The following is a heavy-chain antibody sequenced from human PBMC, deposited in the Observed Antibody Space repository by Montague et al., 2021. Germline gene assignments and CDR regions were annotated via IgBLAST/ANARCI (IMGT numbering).Heavy chain of an antibody. Sequence: SETLSLTCGLSGGSLSGYYWAWIRQNPGKGLEWIGNINHSGSAKYNPSLKNRVSISVVTSNNQFFLDPTSVTAADTAMYFCARGLFGTVNGQYSGGWYYFDKWGQGTMVTVSS. CDR1: GGSLSGYY. CDR2: INHSGSA. CDR3: ARGLFGTVNGQYSGGWYYFDK. J-gene: IGHJ4*02. D-gene: IGHD6-19*01. V-gene: IGHV4-34*01.